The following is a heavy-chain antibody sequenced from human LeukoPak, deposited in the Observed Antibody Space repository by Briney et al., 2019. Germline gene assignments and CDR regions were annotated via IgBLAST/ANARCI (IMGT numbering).Heavy chain of an antibody. J-gene: IGHJ4*02. D-gene: IGHD2-8*01. CDR2: IIPIFGTA. V-gene: IGHV1-69*05. Sequence: GSSVKVSCKASGGTFSSYAISWVRQAPGQGLEWMGRIIPIFGTANYAQKFQGRVTITTDESTSTAYMEPSSLRSEDTAVYFCASLNCNNGVCYNFDYWGQGTLVTVSS. CDR3: ASLNCNNGVCYNFDY. CDR1: GGTFSSYA.